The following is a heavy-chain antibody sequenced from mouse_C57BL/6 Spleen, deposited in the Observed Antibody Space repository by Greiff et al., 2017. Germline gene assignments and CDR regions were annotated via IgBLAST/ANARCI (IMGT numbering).Heavy chain of an antibody. D-gene: IGHD3-2*02. CDR2: IYPSDSET. J-gene: IGHJ3*01. V-gene: IGHV1-61*01. CDR1: GYTFTSYW. Sequence: QVQLQQPGAELVRPGSSVKLSCKASGYTFTSYWMDWVKQRPGQGLEWIGNIYPSDSETHYNQKFKDKATLTVDKSSSTAYMQLRSLTSEDSAVYYYARRDSSGAWFAYWGQGTLVTVAA. CDR3: ARRDSSGAWFAY.